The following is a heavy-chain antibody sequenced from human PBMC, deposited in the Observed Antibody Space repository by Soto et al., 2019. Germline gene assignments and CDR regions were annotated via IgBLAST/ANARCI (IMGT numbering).Heavy chain of an antibody. CDR2: IDWDDDK. J-gene: IGHJ6*02. V-gene: IGHV2-70*11. Sequence: ASGPTLVNPTQTLTLTCTFSGFSLSTSGMCVSWIRQPPGKALEWLARIDWDDDKYYSTSLKTRLTISKDTSKNQVVLTMTNMDPVATATYYCARIRGSSSAGHYYYGMDVWGQGTTVTXSS. CDR3: ARIRGSSSAGHYYYGMDV. CDR1: GFSLSTSGMC. D-gene: IGHD6-6*01.